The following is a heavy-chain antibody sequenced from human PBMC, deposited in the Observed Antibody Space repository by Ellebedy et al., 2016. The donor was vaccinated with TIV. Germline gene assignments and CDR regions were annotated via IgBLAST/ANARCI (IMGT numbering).Heavy chain of an antibody. CDR2: IGGSAEST. V-gene: IGHV3-23*01. J-gene: IGHJ4*02. CDR1: GFTFSSYA. Sequence: PGGSLRLSCAASGFTFSSYAMHWVRQAPGRGLEWVSVIGGSAESTYYADSVKGRFTISRDNSKNTLYLQMNSLRAEDTAVYYCARDRSAVQLWFGFDYWGQGTLVTVSS. CDR3: ARDRSAVQLWFGFDY. D-gene: IGHD5-18*01.